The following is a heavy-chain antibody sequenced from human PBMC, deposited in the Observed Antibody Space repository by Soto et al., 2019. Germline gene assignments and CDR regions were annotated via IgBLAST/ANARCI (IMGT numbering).Heavy chain of an antibody. CDR2: IIPVFGTT. Sequence: QVQLVQSGAEVKQPGSSVKVSCKAPGGTFKNNGISWVRQAPGQGLEWMGGIIPVFGTTNYAQKFQGRLTITADDSTNTVYMELSSLRSEDTAVYYCARENGVAVGTILYYFDYWGQGTLVTVSS. J-gene: IGHJ4*02. D-gene: IGHD3-3*01. CDR1: GGTFKNNG. V-gene: IGHV1-69*01. CDR3: ARENGVAVGTILYYFDY.